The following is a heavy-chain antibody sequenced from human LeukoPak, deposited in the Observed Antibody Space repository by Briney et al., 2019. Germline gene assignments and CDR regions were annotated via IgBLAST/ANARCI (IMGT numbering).Heavy chain of an antibody. D-gene: IGHD5-24*01. V-gene: IGHV5-51*01. Sequence: GESLKISCRVSGYSFTSYWIGWVRQMPGKGLELMGIIYPGDSATRYSPSFQGQVTISADKSISTAYLQWSSLKASDTAMYYCARLDSRWLHSLDYWGQGALVTVSS. CDR3: ARLDSRWLHSLDY. J-gene: IGHJ4*02. CDR2: IYPGDSAT. CDR1: GYSFTSYW.